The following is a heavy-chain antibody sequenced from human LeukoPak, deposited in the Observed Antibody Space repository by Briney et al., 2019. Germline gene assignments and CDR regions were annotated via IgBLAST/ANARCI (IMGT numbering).Heavy chain of an antibody. CDR2: INWNGGST. J-gene: IGHJ6*04. CDR1: GFTFDDYG. Sequence: RPGGSLRLSCAASGFTFDDYGMSWVRQVPGKGLEWVSGINWNGGSTGNADSVKGRFTISRDNAKNSLYLQMNSLRAEDTAVYYCAELGITMIGGVWGKGTTVTISS. D-gene: IGHD3-10*02. V-gene: IGHV3-20*04. CDR3: AELGITMIGGV.